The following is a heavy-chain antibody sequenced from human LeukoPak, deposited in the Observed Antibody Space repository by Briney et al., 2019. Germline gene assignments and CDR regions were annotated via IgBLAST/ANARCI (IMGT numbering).Heavy chain of an antibody. J-gene: IGHJ4*02. D-gene: IGHD4-17*01. CDR2: IYSGGST. CDR3: AGEVYYGDYWGY. V-gene: IGHV3-66*01. CDR1: GFTFSSYG. Sequence: GGSLRLSCAASGFTFSSYGMHWVRQAPGKGLEWVSVIYSGGSTYYADSVKGRFTISRDNSKNTLYLQMNSLRAEDTAVYYCAGEVYYGDYWGYWGQGTLVTVSS.